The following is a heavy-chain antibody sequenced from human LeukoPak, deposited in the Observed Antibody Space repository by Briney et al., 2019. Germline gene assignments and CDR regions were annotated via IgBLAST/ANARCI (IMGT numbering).Heavy chain of an antibody. CDR2: INPSGGST. J-gene: IGHJ5*02. D-gene: IGHD3-3*01. Sequence: GASVKVSCKASGYTFTSYYMHWVRQAPGQGLEWMGIINPSGGSTSYAQKFQGRVTMTRDTSTSTVYMELSSLRSEDTAVYYCARDSGEETIFGVVPPYNCWFDPWGQGTLVTVSS. V-gene: IGHV1-46*01. CDR3: ARDSGEETIFGVVPPYNCWFDP. CDR1: GYTFTSYY.